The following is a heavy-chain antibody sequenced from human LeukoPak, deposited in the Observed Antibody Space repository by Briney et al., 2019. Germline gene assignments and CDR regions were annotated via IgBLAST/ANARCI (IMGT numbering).Heavy chain of an antibody. CDR3: ASDSNVWNQNWYFDY. J-gene: IGHJ4*02. CDR1: GGSFSSYA. Sequence: ASVTVSCKASGGSFSSYAYCWVRLAPRQGLEWMGMIIPIFGTANYAQKFQGRVTITTDETTSTAYMELSSVRSEDTAVYYCASDSNVWNQNWYFDYWGQGTLVTVSS. D-gene: IGHD6-19*01. CDR2: IIPIFGTA. V-gene: IGHV1-69*05.